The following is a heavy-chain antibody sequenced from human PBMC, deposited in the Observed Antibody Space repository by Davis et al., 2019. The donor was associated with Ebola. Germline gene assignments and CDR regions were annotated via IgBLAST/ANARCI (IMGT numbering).Heavy chain of an antibody. V-gene: IGHV3-7*03. Sequence: GESLKISCAASGFTFSSYWMSWVRQAPGKGLEWVANIKQDGSEEYYVDSVKGRFIVSRDNAKNSVYLQMNSLRADDTAVYYCARDMGGGVGAPDYWGQGTLVTVSS. J-gene: IGHJ4*02. D-gene: IGHD1-26*01. CDR3: ARDMGGGVGAPDY. CDR2: IKQDGSEE. CDR1: GFTFSSYW.